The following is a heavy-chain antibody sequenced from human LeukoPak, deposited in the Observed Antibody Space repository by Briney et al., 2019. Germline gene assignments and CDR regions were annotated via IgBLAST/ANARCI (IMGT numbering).Heavy chain of an antibody. CDR1: GGSISSGSYY. Sequence: SETLSLTCTVSGGSISSGSYYWSWIRQPAGKGLEWIGRIYTSGSTNYNPSLKSRVTISVDTSKNQFSLKLSPVTAADTAVYYCARDYYYDSSGYYANWFDPWGQGTLVTVSS. CDR3: ARDYYYDSSGYYANWFDP. V-gene: IGHV4-61*02. CDR2: IYTSGST. J-gene: IGHJ5*02. D-gene: IGHD3-22*01.